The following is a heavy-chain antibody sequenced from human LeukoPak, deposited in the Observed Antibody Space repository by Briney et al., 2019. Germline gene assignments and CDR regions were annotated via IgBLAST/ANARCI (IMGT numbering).Heavy chain of an antibody. CDR1: GYTFTGSY. CDR2: INPNSGGT. J-gene: IGHJ4*02. Sequence: ASVKVSCKASGYTFTGSYMHWVQQAPGQGLEWMGWINPNSGGTNYAQKFQGRVTMTRDTSISTAYMELSRLRSDDTAVYYCARDHYDSSDYYPDYWGQGTLVTVSS. CDR3: ARDHYDSSDYYPDY. D-gene: IGHD3-22*01. V-gene: IGHV1-2*02.